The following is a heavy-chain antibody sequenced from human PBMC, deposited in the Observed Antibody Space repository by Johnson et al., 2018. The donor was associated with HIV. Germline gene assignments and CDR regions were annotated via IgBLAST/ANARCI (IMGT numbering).Heavy chain of an antibody. CDR2: ITYDGTNK. D-gene: IGHD3-10*01. CDR1: GFTVSRNY. V-gene: IGHV3-30*18. CDR3: AKTRMGGILDAFDL. Sequence: QMQLVESGGGLVQPGGSLRLSCAASGFTVSRNYMNWVRQAPGKGLEWVAGITYDGTNKYYADSVKGRFTLSRDNSKNTLDLQMNSLTIEDTAVFYCAKTRMGGILDAFDLWGQGTMVIVS. J-gene: IGHJ3*01.